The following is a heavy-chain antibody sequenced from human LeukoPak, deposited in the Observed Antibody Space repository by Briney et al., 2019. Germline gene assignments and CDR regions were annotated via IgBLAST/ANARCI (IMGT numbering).Heavy chain of an antibody. D-gene: IGHD3-10*01. J-gene: IGHJ3*02. CDR3: ARDPGRSSFDI. Sequence: GGTLRLSCVASGFSFTSYWMSWLRQAPGKALEFVANINQDAGTTNYVDSVKGRFTISRDNAENSLYLQMSSLRAEDTALYYCARDPGRSSFDIWGQGIMVTVSS. CDR1: GFSFTSYW. V-gene: IGHV3-7*03. CDR2: INQDAGTT.